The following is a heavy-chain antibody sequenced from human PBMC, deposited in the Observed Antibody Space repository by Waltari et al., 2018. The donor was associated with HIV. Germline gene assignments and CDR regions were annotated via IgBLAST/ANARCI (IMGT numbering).Heavy chain of an antibody. D-gene: IGHD6-13*01. Sequence: EVQLVESGGGLVQPGGSLRLSCAASGFSFSSHWMSWVRQAPGKGLEWVANINQDGSEKYYVDSVKGRFTVSRDNAKNSLYLQMNGLRAEDTAVYYCARDGEAAGIYFDYWGQGTLVTVSS. CDR2: INQDGSEK. CDR3: ARDGEAAGIYFDY. CDR1: GFSFSSHW. V-gene: IGHV3-7*01. J-gene: IGHJ4*02.